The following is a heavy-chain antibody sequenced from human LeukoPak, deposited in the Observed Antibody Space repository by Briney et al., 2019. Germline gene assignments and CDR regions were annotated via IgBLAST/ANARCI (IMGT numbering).Heavy chain of an antibody. CDR1: GSTFSRYW. Sequence: GGSLRLSCAASGSTFSRYWMHWVRQAPGKGLVWVSRVKSDGSDTIYADSVKGRFTISRDNAKNTLYLQMDSLRAEDTAVYYCTTGIGNHYYYRGQGTLVTVAS. CDR3: TTGIGNHYYY. CDR2: VKSDGSDT. D-gene: IGHD1-14*01. J-gene: IGHJ4*02. V-gene: IGHV3-74*01.